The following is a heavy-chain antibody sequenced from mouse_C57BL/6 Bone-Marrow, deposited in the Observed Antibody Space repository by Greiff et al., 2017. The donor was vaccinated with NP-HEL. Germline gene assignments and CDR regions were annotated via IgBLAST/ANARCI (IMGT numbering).Heavy chain of an antibody. D-gene: IGHD2-13*01. CDR1: GYTFTDYE. V-gene: IGHV1-15*01. Sequence: QVQLKESGAELVRPGASVTLSCKASGYTFTDYEMHWVKQTPVHGLEWIGAIDPETGGTAYNQKFKGKAILTADKSSSTAYMELRSLTSEDSAVYYCTRSSDYSFAYWGQGTLVTVSA. CDR2: IDPETGGT. CDR3: TRSSDYSFAY. J-gene: IGHJ3*01.